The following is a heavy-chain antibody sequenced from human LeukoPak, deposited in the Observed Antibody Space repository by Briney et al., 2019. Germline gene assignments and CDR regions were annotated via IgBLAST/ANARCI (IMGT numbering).Heavy chain of an antibody. CDR3: ARLYCSGGSCYGWFDP. CDR1: GGSFSGYY. V-gene: IGHV4-34*01. J-gene: IGHJ5*02. CDR2: TNHSGST. D-gene: IGHD2-15*01. Sequence: PSETLSLTCAVYGGSFSGYYWSWIRKPPGKGLEWIGETNHSGSTNYNPSLKSRVTISVDTSKNQFSLKLSSVTAADTAVYYCARLYCSGGSCYGWFDPWGQGTLVTVSS.